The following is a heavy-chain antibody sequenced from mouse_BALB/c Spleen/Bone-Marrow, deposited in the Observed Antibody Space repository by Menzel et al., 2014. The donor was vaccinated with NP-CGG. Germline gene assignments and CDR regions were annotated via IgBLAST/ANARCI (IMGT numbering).Heavy chain of an antibody. J-gene: IGHJ3*01. CDR2: ISGGGSYT. CDR1: GFTFNSYG. CDR3: ARHAYYDQTEVSFVY. D-gene: IGHD2-4*01. V-gene: IGHV5-9-2*01. Sequence: EVMLVESGGGLVKSGGSLKLSCAASGFTFNSYGMSWVRQTPEKRLEWVATISGGGSYTFYPDSVKGRFTISRYNAKNNLYLQLSSLRSEDTALYYCARHAYYDQTEVSFVYWGQGTLVTVSA.